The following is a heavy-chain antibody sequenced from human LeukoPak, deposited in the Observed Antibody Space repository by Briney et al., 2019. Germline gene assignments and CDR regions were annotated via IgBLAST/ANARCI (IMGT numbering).Heavy chain of an antibody. D-gene: IGHD6-13*01. J-gene: IGHJ4*02. V-gene: IGHV3-9*03. CDR1: GFTFDDYA. CDR3: AKASRIAAAGPYYFDY. CDR2: ISWNSGSI. Sequence: GGSLRLSCAASGFTFDDYAMHWVRQAPGKGLEWVSGISWNSGSIGYADSVKGRFTISRDNAKNSLYLQMNSLRAEDMALYYCAKASRIAAAGPYYFDYWGQGTLVTVSS.